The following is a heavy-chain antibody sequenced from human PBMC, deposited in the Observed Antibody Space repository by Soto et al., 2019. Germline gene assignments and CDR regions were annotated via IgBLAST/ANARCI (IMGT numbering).Heavy chain of an antibody. Sequence: QVQLLQSGAEVKESGASVKVSCKASGYTFTGYGISWVRQAPGQGLEWMGWIDPSNGRAHYAQDLQGTVTMTKDTSTSTVYMELRSLRSDDTAVYYCAKTRYTRSLKYYFDHLGQGTLVTVSS. CDR3: AKTRYTRSLKYYFDH. CDR2: IDPSNGRA. V-gene: IGHV1-18*04. D-gene: IGHD2-2*02. J-gene: IGHJ4*02. CDR1: GYTFTGYG.